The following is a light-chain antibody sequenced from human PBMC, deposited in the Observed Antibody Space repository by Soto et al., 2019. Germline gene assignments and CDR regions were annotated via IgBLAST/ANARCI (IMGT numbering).Light chain of an antibody. CDR3: QYYNDYCWT. V-gene: IGKV1-5*03. J-gene: IGKJ1*01. CDR1: QSIRSW. Sequence: DIQLTQSPSTLSASVGDRVTITCRASQSIRSWLAWYQQKPGKAPNLLIYKTSNLESGVPSRFSGSGSGTEFTLTISSLQPDDFATYYSQYYNDYCWTFGQGTKVEIK. CDR2: KTS.